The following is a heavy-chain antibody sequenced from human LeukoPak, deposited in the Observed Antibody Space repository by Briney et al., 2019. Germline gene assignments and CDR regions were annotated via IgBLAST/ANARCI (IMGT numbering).Heavy chain of an antibody. D-gene: IGHD3-16*02. CDR3: AKRGVVVRVFLVGFHKEAYYFDS. CDR2: ISGSAGGT. CDR1: GITLSNYG. Sequence: GGSLRLSCGVSGITLSNYGMSWVRQAPGKGLEWVAGISGSAGGTNYADSVKGRFTISRDNSKNTLFLQMDRLRAEDTAVYFCAKRGVVVRVFLVGFHKEAYYFDSWGQGAQVTVSS. V-gene: IGHV3-23*01. J-gene: IGHJ4*02.